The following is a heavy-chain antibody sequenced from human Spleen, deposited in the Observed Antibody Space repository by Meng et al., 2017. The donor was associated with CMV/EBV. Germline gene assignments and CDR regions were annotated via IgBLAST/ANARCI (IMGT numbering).Heavy chain of an antibody. Sequence: GGSLRLSCAVSGFTFSDYDMSWIRQAPGKGLEWVSSISRSGSTIYYADFVKGRFTVSGDNAKNSVFLQMNSLRDEDTAVYYCARGIWGFDPWGQGTLVTVSS. D-gene: IGHD3-16*01. CDR2: ISRSGSTI. V-gene: IGHV3-11*01. J-gene: IGHJ5*02. CDR1: GFTFSDYD. CDR3: ARGIWGFDP.